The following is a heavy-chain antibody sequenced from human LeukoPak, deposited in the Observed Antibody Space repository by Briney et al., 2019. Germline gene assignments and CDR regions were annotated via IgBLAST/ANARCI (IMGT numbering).Heavy chain of an antibody. CDR1: GFTVSSNY. V-gene: IGHV3-53*01. CDR3: ARGAEFDWNQFDY. CDR2: IYSGGST. J-gene: IGHJ4*02. Sequence: PGGSLRLSCAASGFTVSSNYMSWVRQAPGKGLEWVSVIYSGGSTYYADSVKGRFTISRDNSKNTLYLQMNSLRAEDTAVYYYARGAEFDWNQFDYWGQGTLVTVSS. D-gene: IGHD1-1*01.